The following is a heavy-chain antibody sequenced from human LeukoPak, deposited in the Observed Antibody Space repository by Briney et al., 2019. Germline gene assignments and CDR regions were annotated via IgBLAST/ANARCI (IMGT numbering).Heavy chain of an antibody. CDR2: ISYDGSNK. V-gene: IGHV3-30-3*01. CDR1: GFTFSIYA. Sequence: GRSLRLSCAASGFTFSIYAMHWVRQAPGKGLEWVAVISYDGSNKYYADSVKGRFTITRDNSKNTLYLQMNSLRAEDTAVYYCASYDSSGFYHYFDYWGQGTLVTVSS. D-gene: IGHD3-22*01. CDR3: ASYDSSGFYHYFDY. J-gene: IGHJ4*02.